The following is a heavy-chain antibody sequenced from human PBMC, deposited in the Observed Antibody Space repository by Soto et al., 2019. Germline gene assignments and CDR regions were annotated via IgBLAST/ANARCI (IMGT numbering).Heavy chain of an antibody. CDR2: IWYDGSNK. Sequence: GGSLRLSCAASGFTFSSYGMHWVRQAPGKGLEWVAVIWYDGSNKYYADSVKGRFTISRDNSKNTLYLQMNSLRAEDTAVYYCARTILDSGWYDLYYYYGMDVWGQGTTVTVSS. V-gene: IGHV3-33*01. J-gene: IGHJ6*02. CDR3: ARTILDSGWYDLYYYYGMDV. D-gene: IGHD6-19*01. CDR1: GFTFSSYG.